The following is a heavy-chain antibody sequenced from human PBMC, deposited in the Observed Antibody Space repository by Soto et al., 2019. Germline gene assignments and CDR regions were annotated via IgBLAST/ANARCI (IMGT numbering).Heavy chain of an antibody. CDR1: GYTFTSYG. D-gene: IGHD3-3*01. Sequence: GASVKVSCKASGYTFTSYGISWVRQAPGQGLEWMGWISAYNGNTNYAQKLQGRVTMTTDTSTSTAYMELRSLRSDDTAVYYCARVEGHYDFWSGLYYYGMDVWGQGTTVTVSS. V-gene: IGHV1-18*01. CDR2: ISAYNGNT. CDR3: ARVEGHYDFWSGLYYYGMDV. J-gene: IGHJ6*02.